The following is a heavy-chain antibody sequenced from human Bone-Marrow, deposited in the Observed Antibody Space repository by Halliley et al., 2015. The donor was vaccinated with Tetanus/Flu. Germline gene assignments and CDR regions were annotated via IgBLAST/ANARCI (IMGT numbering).Heavy chain of an antibody. D-gene: IGHD4-17*01. CDR1: GFPFSSHG. CDR2: ISYDGSKK. V-gene: IGHV3-30*18. J-gene: IGHJ3*02. Sequence: SLRLSCSASGFPFSSHGMHWVRQAPGKGLQWVALISYDGSKKYFADSVKGRFSISRDNSKNTLYGQMNSLRPEDTGVYYCAKVGDDYEALDIWDQGTLVTVSP. CDR3: AKVGDDYEALDI.